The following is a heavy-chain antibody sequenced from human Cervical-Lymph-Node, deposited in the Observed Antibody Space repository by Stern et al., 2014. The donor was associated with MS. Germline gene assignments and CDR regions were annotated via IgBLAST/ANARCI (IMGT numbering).Heavy chain of an antibody. CDR2: INPSGSST. Sequence: QVQLVQSGAEVKKPGASVKVSCKSSGYTFSSYYMHWVRQAPGQGLEWMGIINPSGSSTSYAHKFQGRVTMTRNTSTSTVYLELSSLRSDDTAVYYCSRNIYDTAVYYFFDYWGQGTLVTVSS. CDR3: SRNIYDTAVYYFFDY. CDR1: GYTFSSYY. D-gene: IGHD3-22*01. J-gene: IGHJ4*02. V-gene: IGHV1-46*03.